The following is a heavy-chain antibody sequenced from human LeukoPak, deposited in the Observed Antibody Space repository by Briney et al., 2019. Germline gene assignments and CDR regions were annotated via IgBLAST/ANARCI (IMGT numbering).Heavy chain of an antibody. CDR3: ARDYDYVYYYYGMDV. CDR2: IKQDGSEK. V-gene: IGHV3-7*01. D-gene: IGHD3-10*02. Sequence: GGSLRLSCAASGFTFSSYWMSWVRQAPGKGLEWVANIKQDGSEKYYVDSVKGRFTISRDNAKNSLYLQMNSLRAEDTAVYYCARDYDYVYYYYGMDVWGQGTTVTVSS. J-gene: IGHJ6*02. CDR1: GFTFSSYW.